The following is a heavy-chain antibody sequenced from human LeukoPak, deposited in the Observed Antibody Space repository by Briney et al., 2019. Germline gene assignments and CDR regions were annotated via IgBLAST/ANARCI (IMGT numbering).Heavy chain of an antibody. CDR1: GYTFTSYG. CDR2: ISAYNGNT. D-gene: IGHD2-21*02. CDR3: ARDGGAYCGGDCYSNY. J-gene: IGHJ4*02. Sequence: ASVKVSCKASGYTFTSYGISWVRQAPGQGLEWMGWISAYNGNTNYAQKLQGRVTMTTDTSTSTAHMELRSLRSDDTAVYYCARDGGAYCGGDCYSNYWGQGTLVTVSS. V-gene: IGHV1-18*01.